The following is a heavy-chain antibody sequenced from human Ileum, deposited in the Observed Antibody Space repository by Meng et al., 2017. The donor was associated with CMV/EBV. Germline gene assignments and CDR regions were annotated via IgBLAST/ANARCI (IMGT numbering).Heavy chain of an antibody. D-gene: IGHD6-13*01. CDR2: TYYRSKWYN. J-gene: IGHJ2*01. CDR3: ARENGYEWYFDF. Sequence: QLQLSLSRPGLGMPSPTLSRSCAISGDSVSSIGAIWNWIRQSPSRGLEWLGKTYYRSKWYNDYAPSVKSRITVKPDTSKNQFSLQLNSVTPEDTAVYYCARENGYEWYFDFWGRGTLVTVSS. V-gene: IGHV6-1*01. CDR1: GDSVSSIGAI.